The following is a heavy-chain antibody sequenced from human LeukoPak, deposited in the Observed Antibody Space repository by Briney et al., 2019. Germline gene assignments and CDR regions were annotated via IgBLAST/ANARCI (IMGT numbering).Heavy chain of an antibody. CDR2: IDHTGTT. CDR3: ARGRVSSSTWHSTYYYYFYMDV. J-gene: IGHJ6*03. Sequence: SETLSLTCSVSGDSISIYYWSWIRQPPGKGLEWIGYIDHTGTTNYNPSLNSRVTISRDTSKNHFSLQLSSVTAADTAVYFCARGRVSSSTWHSTYYYYFYMDVWGKGTTVTVSS. CDR1: GDSISIYY. D-gene: IGHD4-11*01. V-gene: IGHV4-59*01.